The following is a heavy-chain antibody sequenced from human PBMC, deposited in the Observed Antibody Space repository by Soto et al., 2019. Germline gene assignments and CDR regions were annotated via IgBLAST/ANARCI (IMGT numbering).Heavy chain of an antibody. J-gene: IGHJ4*02. D-gene: IGHD6-6*01. CDR1: GFTVSSNY. CDR3: ARDHVYSSSSYY. CDR2: IYSGGST. Sequence: GGSLRLSCAASGFTVSSNYMSWVRQAPGKGLEWVSVIYSGGSTYYADSVKGRFTISRDNSKNTLYLQMNSLRAEDTAVYYCARDHVYSSSSYYWGQGTLVTVSS. V-gene: IGHV3-53*01.